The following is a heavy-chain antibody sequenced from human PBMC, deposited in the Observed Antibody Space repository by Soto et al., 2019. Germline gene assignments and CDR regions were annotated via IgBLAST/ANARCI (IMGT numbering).Heavy chain of an antibody. D-gene: IGHD6-19*01. CDR2: ISSSSFTL. Sequence: GGSLRLSCAASGFIFGSYTMHWVRQAPGKGLEWVSSISSSSFTLYYADSVKGRFSISRDNAKNSLYLQMNSLRDEDTAVYYCATGNGWQPNSGQATLVTVST. J-gene: IGHJ4*02. V-gene: IGHV3-48*02. CDR1: GFIFGSYT. CDR3: ATGNGWQPN.